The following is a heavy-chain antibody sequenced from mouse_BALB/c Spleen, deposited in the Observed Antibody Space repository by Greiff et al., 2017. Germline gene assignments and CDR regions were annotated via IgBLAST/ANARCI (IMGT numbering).Heavy chain of an antibody. Sequence: EVQRVESGPELVKPGASVKMSCKASGYTFTSYVMHWVKQKPGQGLEWIGYINPYNDGTKYNEKFKGKATLTSDKSSSTAYMELSSLTSEDSAVYYCARSGYYYAMDYWGQGTSVTVSS. V-gene: IGHV1-14*01. CDR3: ARSGYYYAMDY. CDR1: GYTFTSYV. J-gene: IGHJ4*01. D-gene: IGHD3-1*01. CDR2: INPYNDGT.